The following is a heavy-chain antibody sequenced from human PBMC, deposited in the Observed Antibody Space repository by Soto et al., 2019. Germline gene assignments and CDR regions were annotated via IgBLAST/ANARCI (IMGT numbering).Heavy chain of an antibody. J-gene: IGHJ6*02. Sequence: PGESLKISCKASGYSFTTYWIGWVRQMPGKGLEWMGIIYPGDSDTIYSPSLQGQVSISADTSISTAYLQWTSLKASDTAMYYCAGGGVRGVITRTRDYYGMDVWGQGTTVTVSS. D-gene: IGHD3-10*01. V-gene: IGHV5-51*01. CDR3: AGGGVRGVITRTRDYYGMDV. CDR2: IYPGDSDT. CDR1: GYSFTTYW.